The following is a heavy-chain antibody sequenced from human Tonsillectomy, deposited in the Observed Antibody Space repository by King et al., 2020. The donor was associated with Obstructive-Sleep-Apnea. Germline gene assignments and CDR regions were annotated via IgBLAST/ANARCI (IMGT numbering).Heavy chain of an antibody. CDR1: GFTFSNAW. D-gene: IGHD2-21*02. V-gene: IGHV3-15*01. J-gene: IGHJ6*02. Sequence: VQLVESGGGLVKPGGSLRLSCAASGFTFSNAWMRWVRQAPGKGLEWVGRIKSKTDGGTTDYAAPVKGRFTNSRDDSKNTLYLQMNSLKTEDTAVYYCTTDRVTASPYYYYGMDVWGQGTTVTVSS. CDR2: IKSKTDGGTT. CDR3: TTDRVTASPYYYYGMDV.